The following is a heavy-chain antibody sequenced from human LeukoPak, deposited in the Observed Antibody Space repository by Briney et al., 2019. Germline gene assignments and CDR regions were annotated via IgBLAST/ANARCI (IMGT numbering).Heavy chain of an antibody. CDR2: ISYDGGNK. V-gene: IGHV3-30-3*01. CDR3: ARYEEHASGSCTTDC. D-gene: IGHD3-10*01. J-gene: IGHJ4*02. CDR1: GFTFSTYA. Sequence: GGSLRLSCAASGFTFSTYAMHWVRQAPGKGLEWVAVISYDGGNKYYADSVKGRFTISRDNSKNTLYLQLNNLRDEDTAVYYCARYEEHASGSCTTDCWGQATQVTVSS.